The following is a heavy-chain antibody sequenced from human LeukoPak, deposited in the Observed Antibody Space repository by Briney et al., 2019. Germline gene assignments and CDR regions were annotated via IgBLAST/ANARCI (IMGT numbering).Heavy chain of an antibody. Sequence: GGSLRLSCAASGFTFSSYSMNWVRQAPGKGLEWASSISSSSSYIYYADSVKGRFTISRDNAKNSLYLQMNSLRAEDTAVYYCARSSSWSEGAFDIWGQGTMVTVSS. V-gene: IGHV3-21*01. D-gene: IGHD6-13*01. CDR1: GFTFSSYS. CDR3: ARSSSWSEGAFDI. J-gene: IGHJ3*02. CDR2: ISSSSSYI.